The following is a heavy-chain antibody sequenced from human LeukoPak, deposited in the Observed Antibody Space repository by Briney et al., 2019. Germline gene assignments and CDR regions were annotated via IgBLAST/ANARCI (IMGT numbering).Heavy chain of an antibody. CDR3: ARAPYYNILTGYYNRSLFDY. CDR1: GYGFNDKY. V-gene: IGHV1-2*02. CDR2: INPNSGGT. D-gene: IGHD3-9*01. Sequence: ASVKVPCKASGYGFNDKYLHWVRQAPGQGLEWMGIINPNSGGTNYAQKFQGRVTMTRDTSISTAYIELSRLRSDDTAVYYCARAPYYNILTGYYNRSLFDYWGQGTLVTVSS. J-gene: IGHJ4*02.